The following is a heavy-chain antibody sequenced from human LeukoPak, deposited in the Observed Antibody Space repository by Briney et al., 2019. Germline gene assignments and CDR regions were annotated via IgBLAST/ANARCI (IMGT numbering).Heavy chain of an antibody. CDR3: ARGHHFDY. J-gene: IGHJ4*02. Sequence: SETLSLTCTVSGGSISNYFWSRIRQPPGKGLEWIGYIYSTGSTNSNPSLKSRVTISVDTSQNQFSLKLSSVTAADTAVYYCARGHHFDYWGQGTLVTVSS. V-gene: IGHV4-59*12. CDR2: IYSTGST. CDR1: GGSISNYF.